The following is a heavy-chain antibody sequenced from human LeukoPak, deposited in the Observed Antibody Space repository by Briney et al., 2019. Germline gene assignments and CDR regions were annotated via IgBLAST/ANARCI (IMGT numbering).Heavy chain of an antibody. V-gene: IGHV4-34*01. CDR3: ARYCGGDCPAPDAFDI. CDR2: INHSGST. Sequence: SETLSLTCAVYGGSFSGYYWSWIRQPPGKGLEWIGEINHSGSTNYNPSLKSRVTISVDTSKNQFSLKLSSVTAADTAVYYCARYCGGDCPAPDAFDIWGQGTMVTVSS. D-gene: IGHD2-21*02. CDR1: GGSFSGYY. J-gene: IGHJ3*02.